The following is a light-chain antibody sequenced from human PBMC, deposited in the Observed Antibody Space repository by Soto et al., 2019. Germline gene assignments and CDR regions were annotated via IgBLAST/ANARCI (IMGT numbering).Light chain of an antibody. CDR3: KTYGDWRYT. J-gene: IGKJ2*01. V-gene: IGKV1-27*01. CDR2: AAS. Sequence: DIQMTQSPSSLSASVGDRVTITCRASQGISNYLAWYQQKPGKVPKLLIYAASTLQSGVPPRFSGRGSGTEFTLTIRSLKSEDFAVYYCKTYGDWRYTFGQGTKLEIK. CDR1: QGISNY.